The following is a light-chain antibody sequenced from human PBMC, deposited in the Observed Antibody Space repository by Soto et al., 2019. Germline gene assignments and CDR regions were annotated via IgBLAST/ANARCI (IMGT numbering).Light chain of an antibody. CDR2: WAS. V-gene: IGKV4-1*01. Sequence: IVMTQSPDSLAVSLGERATINCKSSQSLLYSSNNKNYLAWYQQKPGQPPKLLIYWASTRESGVPDRFSGSGSGTDFTLTISSLQAEDVAVYYRQQYYSNPELTFGGGTKVDIK. CDR1: QSLLYSSNNKNY. J-gene: IGKJ4*01. CDR3: QQYYSNPELT.